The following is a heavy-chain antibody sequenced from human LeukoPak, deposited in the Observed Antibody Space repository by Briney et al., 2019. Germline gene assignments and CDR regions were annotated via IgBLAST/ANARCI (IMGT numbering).Heavy chain of an antibody. CDR3: ARDSTVTTFYQYFQH. CDR2: IWYDGSNK. CDR1: GFTFSSYG. D-gene: IGHD4-17*01. Sequence: PGRYLRLSCAASGFTFSSYGMHWVRQAPGKGLEWVAVIWYDGSNKYYADSVKGRFTISRDNSKNTLYLQMNSLRAEDTAVYYCARDSTVTTFYQYFQHWGQGTLVTVSS. V-gene: IGHV3-33*01. J-gene: IGHJ1*01.